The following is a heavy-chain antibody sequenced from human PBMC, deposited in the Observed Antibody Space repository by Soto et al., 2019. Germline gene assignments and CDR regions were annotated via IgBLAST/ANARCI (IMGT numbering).Heavy chain of an antibody. CDR2: ITYGGSI. J-gene: IGHJ4*02. D-gene: IGHD5-18*01. CDR1: GASINNDDFF. CDR3: AKMERTQLWLLVQN. V-gene: IGHV4-31*03. Sequence: KTSETLSLTCTVSGASINNDDFFWSWVRQHPEKGLEWLAYITYGGSIYYNPSLRSRLTVSIDKSKSQFSLNLKSVTAADTAVYYCAKMERTQLWLLVQNWGQGLLVTVSS.